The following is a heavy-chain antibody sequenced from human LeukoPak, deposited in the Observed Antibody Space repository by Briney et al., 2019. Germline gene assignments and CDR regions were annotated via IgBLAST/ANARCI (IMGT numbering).Heavy chain of an antibody. Sequence: HPGGSLRLSCAASGFTFSSYAMTWVRQAPGKGLEWVSAVSGSGDTTYYADSVKGRFTISRDNSKSTLYLQVNSLRADDTALYYRAKVATSTSGPFDYWGQGTLVTVSS. D-gene: IGHD1-26*01. V-gene: IGHV3-23*01. CDR1: GFTFSSYA. J-gene: IGHJ4*02. CDR2: VSGSGDTT. CDR3: AKVATSTSGPFDY.